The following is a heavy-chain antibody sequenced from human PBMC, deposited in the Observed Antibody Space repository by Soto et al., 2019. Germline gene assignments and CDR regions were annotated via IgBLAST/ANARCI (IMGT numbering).Heavy chain of an antibody. Sequence: EVQLVESGGGFVKPGESLRLSCVASGFTFSKAWMSWVRQAPGKGLEWVGRILTHREGGTTDYAAPVKGRFIMSRDDSKNTLYLQMPGLKTADTAVYYCTTNYYAAGVDVWGQGTTVTVSS. CDR3: TTNYYAAGVDV. CDR1: GFTFSKAW. V-gene: IGHV3-15*01. D-gene: IGHD3-22*01. CDR2: ILTHREGGTT. J-gene: IGHJ6*02.